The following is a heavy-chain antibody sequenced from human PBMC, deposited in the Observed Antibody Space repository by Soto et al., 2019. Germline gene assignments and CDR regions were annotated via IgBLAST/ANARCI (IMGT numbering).Heavy chain of an antibody. D-gene: IGHD2-15*01. V-gene: IGHV1-69*08. Sequence: QVQLVQSGAEVKKPGSAVKVSCKATGGTFSSYTISWVRQAPGQGLEWMGRIIPILGIANYAQKFQGRVTITADKSTSTAYMELSRLRSEDTAVYYCAREGCSRRSCYAEKYFDLWGRGTLVTVSS. CDR1: GGTFSSYT. J-gene: IGHJ2*01. CDR2: IIPILGIA. CDR3: AREGCSRRSCYAEKYFDL.